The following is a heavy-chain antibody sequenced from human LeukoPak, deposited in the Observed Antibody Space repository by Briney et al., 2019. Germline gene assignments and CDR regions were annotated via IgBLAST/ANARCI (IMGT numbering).Heavy chain of an antibody. Sequence: GGSLRLSCAASGFTFSSYGMHWVRQAPGKGLEWVAFIRYDGSNKYYADSVKGRFTISRDNSKNTLYLQMNSLRAEDTAVYYCAKDMYYYDSSGYHYWGQGTLVTVSS. D-gene: IGHD3-22*01. CDR1: GFTFSSYG. J-gene: IGHJ4*02. CDR3: AKDMYYYDSSGYHY. CDR2: IRYDGSNK. V-gene: IGHV3-30*02.